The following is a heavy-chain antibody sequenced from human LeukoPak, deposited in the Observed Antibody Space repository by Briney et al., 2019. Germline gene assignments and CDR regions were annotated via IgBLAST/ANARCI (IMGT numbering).Heavy chain of an antibody. CDR2: MNPNSGNT. CDR1: GYTFTSYD. Sequence: ASVKVSCKASGYTFTSYDINWVRQAPGQGLEWMGWMNPNSGNTGYAQKFQGRVTMTRDTSISTAYMELSRLRSDDTAVYYCATNLIYCGGDCYTFDPWGRGTLVTVSS. D-gene: IGHD2-21*02. CDR3: ATNLIYCGGDCYTFDP. J-gene: IGHJ5*02. V-gene: IGHV1-8*01.